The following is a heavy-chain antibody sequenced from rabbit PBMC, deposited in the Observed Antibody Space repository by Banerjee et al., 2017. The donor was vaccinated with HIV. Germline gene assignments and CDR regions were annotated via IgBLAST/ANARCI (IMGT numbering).Heavy chain of an antibody. D-gene: IGHD4-1*01. Sequence: QEQLEESGGDLVKPEGSLTLTCTASGFSFSNKYVMCWVRQAPGKGLEWIACINTSTGNTVYASWAKGRFTISRSTSLNTVDLKMTSLTVADTATYFCARDLAGVIGWNFGLWGQGTLVTVS. V-gene: IGHV1S43*01. CDR2: INTSTGNT. J-gene: IGHJ3*01. CDR1: GFSFSNKYV. CDR3: ARDLAGVIGWNFGL.